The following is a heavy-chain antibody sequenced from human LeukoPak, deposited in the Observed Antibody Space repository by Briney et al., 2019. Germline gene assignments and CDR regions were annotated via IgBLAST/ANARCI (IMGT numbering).Heavy chain of an antibody. Sequence: GGSLRLSCAASGFTFSNYAMTWVRQAPGKGLEWVSGISAGGGTPYFADSVQGRFTISRDNSKNTLYLQMNDLRADDTAVYYCAKLMLRYTYGSADYWGQGTLVTVSS. V-gene: IGHV3-23*01. J-gene: IGHJ4*02. CDR3: AKLMLRYTYGSADY. CDR1: GFTFSNYA. D-gene: IGHD5-18*01. CDR2: ISAGGGTP.